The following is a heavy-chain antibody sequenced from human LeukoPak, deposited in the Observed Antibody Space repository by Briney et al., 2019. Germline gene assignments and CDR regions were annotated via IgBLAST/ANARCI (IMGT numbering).Heavy chain of an antibody. CDR3: ARVEYSSSWNGRWSDP. CDR1: GGSISSYY. J-gene: IGHJ5*02. V-gene: IGHV4-59*01. Sequence: SETLSLTCTVSGGSISSYYWSWIRQPPGKGLEWIGYIYYSGSTNYNPSLKNRVTTPVDTSKNQFSLKLSSVTAADTAVYYCARVEYSSSWNGRWSDPWGQGTLVTVSS. D-gene: IGHD6-13*01. CDR2: IYYSGST.